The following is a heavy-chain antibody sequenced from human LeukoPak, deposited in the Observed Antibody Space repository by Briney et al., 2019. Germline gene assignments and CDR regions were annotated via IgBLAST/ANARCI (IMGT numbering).Heavy chain of an antibody. D-gene: IGHD6-19*01. CDR1: GGTFSSYA. J-gene: IGHJ4*02. CDR3: ARGPPGWFSYYFDY. V-gene: IGHV1-69*04. CDR2: IIPILGIA. Sequence: VKVSCKASGGTFSSYAISWVRQAPGQGLEWMGRIIPILGIANYARKFQGRVTITADKSTSTAYMELSSPRSEDTAVYYCARGPPGWFSYYFDYWGQGTLVTVSS.